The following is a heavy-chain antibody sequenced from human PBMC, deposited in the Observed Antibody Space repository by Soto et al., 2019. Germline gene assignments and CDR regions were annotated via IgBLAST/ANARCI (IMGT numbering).Heavy chain of an antibody. Sequence: SETLSLTCTVSGGSISSSSYYWGWIRQPPGKGLEWIGSIYYSGSTYYNPSLKSRVTISVDTSKNQFSLTLRSVTAADTAVYFCARGPLYYDDASGQYYRGPFDSWGQGSLVTVSS. CDR3: ARGPLYYDDASGQYYRGPFDS. V-gene: IGHV4-39*07. CDR1: GGSISSSSYY. J-gene: IGHJ4*02. CDR2: IYYSGST. D-gene: IGHD3-22*01.